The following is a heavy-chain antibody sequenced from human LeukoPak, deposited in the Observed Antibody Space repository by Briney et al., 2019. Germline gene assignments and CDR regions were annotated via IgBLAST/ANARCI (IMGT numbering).Heavy chain of an antibody. Sequence: SETLPLTCTVSGGSISSGSYYWSWIRQPAGKGLEWIGRIYTSGSTNYNPSLKSRVTISVDTSKNQFSLKLSSVTAADTAVYYCARVVGGGYYYYYMDVWGKGTTVTVSS. CDR2: IYTSGST. CDR3: ARVVGGGYYYYYMDV. V-gene: IGHV4-61*02. D-gene: IGHD3-10*01. J-gene: IGHJ6*03. CDR1: GGSISSGSYY.